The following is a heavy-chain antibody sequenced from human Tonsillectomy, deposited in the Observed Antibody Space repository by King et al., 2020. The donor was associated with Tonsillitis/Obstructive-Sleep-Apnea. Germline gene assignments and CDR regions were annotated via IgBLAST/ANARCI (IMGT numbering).Heavy chain of an antibody. Sequence: VQLVESGGGLIQPGGSLRLSCAASGFTFSSYAMNWVRQAPGKGLEWGSGISGSGGSTYYADSGKGRFTISRDNSKNTLYLQMNSLRAEDTAVYYCAKASYDFWTGYYYYYYMDVWGKGTTVTVSS. D-gene: IGHD3-3*01. J-gene: IGHJ6*03. CDR1: GFTFSSYA. V-gene: IGHV3-23*04. CDR2: ISGSGGST. CDR3: AKASYDFWTGYYYYYYMDV.